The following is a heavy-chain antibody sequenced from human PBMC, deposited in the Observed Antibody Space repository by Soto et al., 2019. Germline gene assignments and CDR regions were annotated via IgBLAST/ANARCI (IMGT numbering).Heavy chain of an antibody. V-gene: IGHV3-33*01. J-gene: IGHJ6*02. D-gene: IGHD1-1*01. Sequence: QVQLVESGGGVVQPGRSLRLSCAASGFTFSSYGMHWVRQAPGKGLEWVTVIWYDGSNKYYADSVKGRFTISRDNSKNTLYLPRNSLRAEDTAVYYGARDRGPFIWYDGSDYDGGMGVWGQGTTVTVCS. CDR1: GFTFSSYG. CDR2: IWYDGSNK. CDR3: ARDRGPFIWYDGSDYDGGMGV.